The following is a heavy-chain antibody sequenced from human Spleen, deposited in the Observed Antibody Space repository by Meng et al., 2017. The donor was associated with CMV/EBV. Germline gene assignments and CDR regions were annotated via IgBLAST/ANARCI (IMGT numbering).Heavy chain of an antibody. Sequence: GSLRLSCAVYGGSFSSYYWSWIRQPPGKGLEWIGYIYYSGSTNYNPSLKSRVTISVDTSKNQFSLKLSSVTAADTAVYYCARGGANYNFLTGYYIKTTRSFDYWGQGTLVTVSS. CDR3: ARGGANYNFLTGYYIKTTRSFDY. V-gene: IGHV4-59*01. CDR2: IYYSGST. D-gene: IGHD3-9*01. J-gene: IGHJ4*02. CDR1: GGSFSSYY.